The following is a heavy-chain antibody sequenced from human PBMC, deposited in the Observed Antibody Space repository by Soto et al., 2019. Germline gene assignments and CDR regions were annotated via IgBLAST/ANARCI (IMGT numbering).Heavy chain of an antibody. CDR2: ISYDGSTK. V-gene: IGHV3-30*18. D-gene: IGHD6-19*01. J-gene: IGHJ4*02. Sequence: GGSLRLSCAASGFTFSTYGMHWVRQAPGKGLEWVLVISYDGSTKYYKDSVKGRFTISRDNSKNTLYLQMNSLRTEDTVVYYCANVLSSGWSVPFDNWGQGALVTVSS. CDR1: GFTFSTYG. CDR3: ANVLSSGWSVPFDN.